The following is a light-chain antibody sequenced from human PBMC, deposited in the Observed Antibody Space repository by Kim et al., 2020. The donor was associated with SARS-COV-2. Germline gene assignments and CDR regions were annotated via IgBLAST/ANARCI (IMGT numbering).Light chain of an antibody. CDR3: QQYYSYPPT. Sequence: ASTGDRVTITCRASQGISSYLAWYQQKPGKAPKLLIYSASTLQSGVPSRFSGSGSGTDFTLTISCLQSEDFATYYCQQYYSYPPTFGQGTKVEIK. CDR2: SAS. V-gene: IGKV1-8*01. CDR1: QGISSY. J-gene: IGKJ1*01.